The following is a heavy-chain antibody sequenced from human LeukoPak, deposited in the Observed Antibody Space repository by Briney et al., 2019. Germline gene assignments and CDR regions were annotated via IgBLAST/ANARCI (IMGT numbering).Heavy chain of an antibody. V-gene: IGHV3-23*01. CDR3: AKEFAAIGTPLFDY. CDR2: ISVNAGST. CDR1: GFTFRDYS. D-gene: IGHD6-13*01. J-gene: IGHJ4*02. Sequence: AGGPLRLSCVASGFTFRDYSMNWVRQAPGRGLEWVSAISVNAGSTYYADSVKGRFTISRDNSKNTLYLQMNSLRGEDTAVYYCAKEFAAIGTPLFDYWGQGTPVTVSS.